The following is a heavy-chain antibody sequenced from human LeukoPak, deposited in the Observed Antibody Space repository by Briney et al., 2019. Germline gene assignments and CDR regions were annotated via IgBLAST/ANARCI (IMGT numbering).Heavy chain of an antibody. D-gene: IGHD6-6*01. CDR2: IRYDGSII. J-gene: IGHJ6*03. CDR3: AREVSIAARVPAHYYYYMDV. V-gene: IGHV3-30*02. CDR1: GFTFRNYG. Sequence: GGSLRLSCAASGFTFRNYGMHWVRQAPGKGLEWVSFIRYDGSIIYYADSVKGRFTISRDYSKNTLYMQMNNLRAEDTAVYYCAREVSIAARVPAHYYYYMDVWGKGTTVTVSS.